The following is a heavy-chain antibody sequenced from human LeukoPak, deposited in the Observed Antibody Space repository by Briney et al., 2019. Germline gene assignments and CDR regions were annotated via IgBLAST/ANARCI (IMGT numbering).Heavy chain of an antibody. D-gene: IGHD3/OR15-3a*01. J-gene: IGHJ4*02. V-gene: IGHV4-39*01. CDR3: ARHFGT. Sequence: PGGSLRLSCAASGFSISNYYMFWARQAPGKGLEWIGSIYYSGSTYYNPSLKSRVTISVDTSKNQFSLKLRSVTAADTAVYYCARHFGTWGQGTLVTVSS. CDR2: IYYSGST. CDR1: GFSISNYY.